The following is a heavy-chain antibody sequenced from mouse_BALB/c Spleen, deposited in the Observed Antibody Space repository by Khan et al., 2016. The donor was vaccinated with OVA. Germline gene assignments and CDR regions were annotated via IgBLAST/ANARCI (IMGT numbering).Heavy chain of an antibody. CDR2: IYPGSANT. V-gene: IGHV1-76*01. CDR1: GYTFTDFY. Sequence: QMQLEESGAELARPGASVKLSCKTSGYTFTDFYINWVKQRTGQGLEWIGDIYPGSANTYYNEKFKGKATLTVDQSSSTAYMQLSSLTSEDSAVYFCGRSGSGSIGFWGQGTLVTVSA. CDR3: GRSGSGSIGF. D-gene: IGHD2-2*01. J-gene: IGHJ3*01.